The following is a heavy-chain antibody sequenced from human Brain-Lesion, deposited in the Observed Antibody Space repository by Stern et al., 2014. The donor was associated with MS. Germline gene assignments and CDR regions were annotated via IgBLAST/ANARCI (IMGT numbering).Heavy chain of an antibody. V-gene: IGHV3-74*01. CDR2: VNNDGRRT. J-gene: IGHJ5*01. CDR1: GFTFSNYW. CDR3: ARGERWFDS. Sequence: EVQLVESGGGLVQPGGSRRLPCAASGFTFSNYWIHWFRQAPGKGRVWVSRVNNDGRRTSYADSVKGRFTMSRDNAKNTLYLQMNSLRVEDTAIYYCARGERWFDSWGQGTLVTVSS.